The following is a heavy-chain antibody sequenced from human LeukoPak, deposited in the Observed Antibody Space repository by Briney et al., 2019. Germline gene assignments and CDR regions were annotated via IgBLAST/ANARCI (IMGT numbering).Heavy chain of an antibody. CDR3: AVEGDYGGNSVRAFDI. CDR1: GYTFTSYD. V-gene: IGHV1-2*02. Sequence: ASVKVSCKASGYTFTSYDINWVRQAPGQGLEWMGWINPNSGGTNYAQKFQGRVTMTRDTSISTAYMELSRLRSDDTAVYYCAVEGDYGGNSVRAFDIWGQGTMVTVSS. CDR2: INPNSGGT. J-gene: IGHJ3*02. D-gene: IGHD4-23*01.